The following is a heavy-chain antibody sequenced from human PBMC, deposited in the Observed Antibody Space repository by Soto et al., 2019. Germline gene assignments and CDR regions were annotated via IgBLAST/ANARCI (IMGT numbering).Heavy chain of an antibody. CDR3: ARHNYGSGSTYFDY. CDR2: IYYSGST. V-gene: IGHV4-59*08. Sequence: SETLSLTCTVSGGSINNYYWSWFRQPPGKGLEWIGYIYYSGSTTYKPSLKSRVTISVDTSKNQFFLKLNSVTAADTAVYYCARHNYGSGSTYFDYWGQGTLVTVSS. CDR1: GGSINNYY. J-gene: IGHJ4*02. D-gene: IGHD3-10*01.